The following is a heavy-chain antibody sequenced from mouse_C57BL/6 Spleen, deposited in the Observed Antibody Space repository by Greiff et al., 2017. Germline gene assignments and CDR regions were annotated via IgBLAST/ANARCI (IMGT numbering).Heavy chain of an antibody. V-gene: IGHV1-42*01. CDR2: INPSTGGT. CDR3: ARPTVVATDWYFEV. D-gene: IGHD1-1*01. CDR1: GYSFTGYY. J-gene: IGHJ1*03. Sequence: EVQLQQSGPELVKPGASVKISCKASGYSFTGYYMNWVKQSPEKSLEWIGEINPSTGGTTYNQKFKAKATLTVDKSSSTAYMQLKSLTSEDSAVYYCARPTVVATDWYFEVWGTGTTVTVSS.